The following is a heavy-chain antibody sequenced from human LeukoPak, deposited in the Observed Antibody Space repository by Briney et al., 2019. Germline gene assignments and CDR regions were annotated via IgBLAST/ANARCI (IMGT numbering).Heavy chain of an antibody. CDR1: GFTVSSNY. CDR2: IYSGGTT. J-gene: IGHJ1*01. V-gene: IGHV3-66*01. Sequence: PGGSLRLSCAASGFTVSSNYMSWVRQAPGKGLEWVSVIYSGGTTYYADSVKGRFTISRDNSKNTLYLQMNRLRAEDTAVYYCARGDGYNDAEYLQHWGQGTLVTVS. D-gene: IGHD5-24*01. CDR3: ARGDGYNDAEYLQH.